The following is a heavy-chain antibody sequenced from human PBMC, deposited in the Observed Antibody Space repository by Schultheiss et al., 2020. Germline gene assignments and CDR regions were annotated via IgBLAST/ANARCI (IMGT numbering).Heavy chain of an antibody. CDR2: IYHSGST. V-gene: IGHV4-4*02. D-gene: IGHD4-17*01. J-gene: IGHJ1*01. CDR1: GGSISSSNW. CDR3: ATGSNGDYTDEYFQH. Sequence: SETLSLTCAVSGGSISSSNWWSWVRQPPGKGLEWIGEIYHSGSTNYNPSLKSRVTISVDKSKNQFSLKLSSVTAADTAVYYCATGSNGDYTDEYFQHWGQGTLVTVSS.